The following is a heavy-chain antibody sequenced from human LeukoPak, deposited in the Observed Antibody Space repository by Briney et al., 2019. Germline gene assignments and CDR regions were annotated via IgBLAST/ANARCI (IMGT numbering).Heavy chain of an antibody. D-gene: IGHD5-18*01. V-gene: IGHV3-7*01. J-gene: IGHJ4*02. Sequence: GGSLRLSCAGSGFTFSTSWMTWVRQAPGKGLEWVANIKQDGSEKNYVDSVKGRFTISRDNAKNSLYLQMNSLRVEDTAVYYCAKKPSGYTYGGYFDYWGQGTLVTVSS. CDR1: GFTFSTSW. CDR2: IKQDGSEK. CDR3: AKKPSGYTYGGYFDY.